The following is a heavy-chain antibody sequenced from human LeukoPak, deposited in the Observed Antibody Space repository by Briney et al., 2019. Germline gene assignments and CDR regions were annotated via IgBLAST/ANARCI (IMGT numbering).Heavy chain of an antibody. D-gene: IGHD2-8*01. CDR3: ARVSVYAMYYYYYYMDV. J-gene: IGHJ6*03. CDR2: INHSGST. Sequence: SETLSLTCAVYGGSFSGYYWSWIRQPPGKGLEWIGEINHSGSTNCNPSLKSRVTISVDTSKNQFSLKLSSVTAADTAVYYCARVSVYAMYYYYYYMDVWGKGTTVTVSS. CDR1: GGSFSGYY. V-gene: IGHV4-34*01.